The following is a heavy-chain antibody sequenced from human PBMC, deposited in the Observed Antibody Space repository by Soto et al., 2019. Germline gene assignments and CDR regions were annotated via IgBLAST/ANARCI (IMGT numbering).Heavy chain of an antibody. CDR3: ARDLNYGLFDY. V-gene: IGHV3-48*01. Sequence: EVQLVESGGGLVQPGGSLRLSCAASGFTFSSYSMNWGRQSPGKGLEWVSYISSSSSTIYYADSVKGRFTISRDNAKKSLYLQMNSLRAADTAVYYCARDLNYGLFDYWGQGTLVTVSS. D-gene: IGHD4-17*01. J-gene: IGHJ4*02. CDR1: GFTFSSYS. CDR2: ISSSSSTI.